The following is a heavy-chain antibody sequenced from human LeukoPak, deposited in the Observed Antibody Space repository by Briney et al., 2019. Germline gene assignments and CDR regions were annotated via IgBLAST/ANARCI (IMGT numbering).Heavy chain of an antibody. CDR2: TFAGYSYT. Sequence: GESLEISCQSSGYHFTPYWLVWVRPMPGKGLEWMGITFAGYSYTIYCPFFQGQVTISADKSISTAYLQWSSLKAPDTAMYYCARRDAYGPLGWFDPWGQGTLVTVSS. CDR1: GYHFTPYW. D-gene: IGHD5-24*01. J-gene: IGHJ5*02. CDR3: ARRDAYGPLGWFDP. V-gene: IGHV5-51*01.